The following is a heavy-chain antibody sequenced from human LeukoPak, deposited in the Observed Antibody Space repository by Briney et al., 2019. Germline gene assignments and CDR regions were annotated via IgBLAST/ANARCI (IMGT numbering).Heavy chain of an antibody. V-gene: IGHV4-61*02. Sequence: SETLSLTCTVSGGSISSGNYYWSWIRQPAGKGLEWIGRIYTSGGTNCNPSLESRVTISVDTSKNQFSLKLSSVTAADTAVYYCARCPPAHDYGEDYYYYYYMDVWGKGTTVTVSS. CDR2: IYTSGGT. CDR1: GGSISSGNYY. D-gene: IGHD4-17*01. CDR3: ARCPPAHDYGEDYYYYYYMDV. J-gene: IGHJ6*03.